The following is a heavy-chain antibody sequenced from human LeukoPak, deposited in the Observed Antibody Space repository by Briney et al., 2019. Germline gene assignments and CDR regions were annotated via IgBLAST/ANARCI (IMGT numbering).Heavy chain of an antibody. CDR1: GFTFSSYS. V-gene: IGHV3-21*01. D-gene: IGHD6-19*01. Sequence: GGSLRLSCAASGFTFSSYSMNWVRQAPGKGLEWVSSISSSSSYIFYADSVKGRFTISRDNAKNSLYLQMNSLRAEDTAVYYCAKDREQWLPTYYFDYWGQGTLVTVSS. CDR2: ISSSSSYI. CDR3: AKDREQWLPTYYFDY. J-gene: IGHJ4*02.